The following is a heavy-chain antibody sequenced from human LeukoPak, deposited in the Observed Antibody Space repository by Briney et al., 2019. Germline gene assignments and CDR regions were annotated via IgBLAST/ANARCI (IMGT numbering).Heavy chain of an antibody. V-gene: IGHV3-23*01. CDR2: ISGSGGST. D-gene: IGHD2-15*01. CDR3: ARGKSGGSHTPFDY. CDR1: GFTFSSYA. J-gene: IGHJ4*02. Sequence: GGSLRLSCAASGFTFSSYAMSWVRQAPGKGLEWVSGISGSGGSTYYADSVKGRFTISRDNAKNSLYLQMNSLRAEDTAVYYCARGKSGGSHTPFDYWGQGTLVTVSS.